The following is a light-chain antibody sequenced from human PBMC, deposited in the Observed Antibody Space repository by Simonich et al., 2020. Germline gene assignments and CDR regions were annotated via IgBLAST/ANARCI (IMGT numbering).Light chain of an antibody. J-gene: IGLJ3*02. CDR1: SSDVGGYNY. CDR2: DVR. V-gene: IGLV2-11*01. Sequence: QSALTQPRSVSGSPGQSVTISCPGTSSDVGGYNYVSWYQQHPGKAPKLMIYDVRKRPSGFPDRFSGSKSGNTASLTISGLQAEDEADYYCCSYAGSYTWVFGGGTKLTVL. CDR3: CSYAGSYTWV.